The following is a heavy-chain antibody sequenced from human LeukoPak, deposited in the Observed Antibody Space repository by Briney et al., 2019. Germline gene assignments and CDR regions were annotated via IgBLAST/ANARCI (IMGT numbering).Heavy chain of an antibody. J-gene: IGHJ3*02. CDR2: FDPEDGET. CDR3: ATAHTPTRAFDI. CDR1: GYTLTELS. V-gene: IGHV1-24*01. Sequence: ASVKVSCKVSGYTLTELSMHWVRQAPGKGLEWMGGFDPEDGETIYAQKFQGRVTMTEDTSTDTAYMELSSLRSEDTAVYYCATAHTPTRAFDIWGQGTMVTVSS.